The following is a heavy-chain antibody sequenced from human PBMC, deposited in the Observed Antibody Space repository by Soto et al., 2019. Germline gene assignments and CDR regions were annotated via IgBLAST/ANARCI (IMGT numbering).Heavy chain of an antibody. J-gene: IGHJ4*02. Sequence: EVQLVESGGGLVQPGGSLRLSCVSAGITLSRDWMTLVRQAPGEGLEWVASINPDGTVEHYLDSVKGRFTIYSDNTRNSLYLQANSLRAEDTAMYFCAKLLNGVTALDYWGQGSQVTVSS. D-gene: IGHD2-21*02. V-gene: IGHV3-7*01. CDR3: AKLLNGVTALDY. CDR1: GITLSRDW. CDR2: INPDGTVE.